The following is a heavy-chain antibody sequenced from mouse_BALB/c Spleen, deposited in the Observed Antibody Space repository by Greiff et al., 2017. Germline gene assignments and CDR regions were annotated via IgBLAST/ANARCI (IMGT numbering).Heavy chain of an antibody. CDR2: IDPANGNT. CDR1: GFNIKDTY. CDR3: ARGITTDGMAY. J-gene: IGHJ3*01. D-gene: IGHD1-2*01. Sequence: VQLQQSGAELVKPGASVKLSCTASGFNIKDTYMHWVKQRPEQGLEWIGRIDPANGNTKYDPKFQGKATITADTSSNTAYLQLSSLTSEDTAVYYCARGITTDGMAYWGQGTLVTVSA. V-gene: IGHV14-3*02.